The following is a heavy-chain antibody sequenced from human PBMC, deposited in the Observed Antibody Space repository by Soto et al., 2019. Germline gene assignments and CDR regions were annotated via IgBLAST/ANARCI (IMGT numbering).Heavy chain of an antibody. J-gene: IGHJ4*02. CDR2: IIPIFGTA. D-gene: IGHD1-26*01. Sequence: ASVKVSCKASGGTFSSYSINWVRQAPGQGLEWMGEIIPIFGTANYAQKFQGRVTITADESTSTAYMELSSLRSEDTAVYYCARDGGRHSGGIDYWGQGTLVTVSS. CDR1: GGTFSSYS. CDR3: ARDGGRHSGGIDY. V-gene: IGHV1-69*13.